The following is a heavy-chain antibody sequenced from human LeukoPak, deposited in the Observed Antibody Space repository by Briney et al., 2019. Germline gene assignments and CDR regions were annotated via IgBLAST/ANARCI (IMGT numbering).Heavy chain of an antibody. CDR1: GFTVSSNY. J-gene: IGHJ4*02. D-gene: IGHD2-15*01. Sequence: GGSLRLSCAASGFTVSSNYMSWVRQAPGKGLEWVSSISSSSSYIYYADSVKGRFTISRDNAKNSLYLQMNSLRAEDTAVYYCAKEKRKYCSGGSCYLGYFDYWGQGTLVTVSS. V-gene: IGHV3-21*01. CDR2: ISSSSSYI. CDR3: AKEKRKYCSGGSCYLGYFDY.